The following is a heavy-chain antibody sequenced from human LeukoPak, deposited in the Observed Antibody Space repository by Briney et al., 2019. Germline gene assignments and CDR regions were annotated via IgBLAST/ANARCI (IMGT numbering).Heavy chain of an antibody. V-gene: IGHV3-48*01. CDR3: ARDSNSGYDSYYFDY. Sequence: GGSLRLSCAASGFTVSSNYMSWVRQAPGKGLEWVSYISSSSSTIYYADSVKGRFTISRDNAKNSLYLQMNSLRAEDTAVYYCARDSNSGYDSYYFDYWGQGTLVTVSS. CDR1: GFTVSSNY. J-gene: IGHJ4*02. CDR2: ISSSSSTI. D-gene: IGHD5-12*01.